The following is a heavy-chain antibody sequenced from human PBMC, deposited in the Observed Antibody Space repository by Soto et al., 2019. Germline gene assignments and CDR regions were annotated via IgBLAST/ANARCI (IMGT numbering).Heavy chain of an antibody. CDR3: AKKVPGSNPLDS. V-gene: IGHV3-23*01. Sequence: GGSLRLSCEASGFIFSNYYMHWVRQAPGKGLMWVSGISSGGGSTYYADSVKGRFTISRDNSKNTLFLQMNSLRAEDTAVYYCAKKVPGSNPLDSWGQGALVTVSS. CDR2: ISSGGGST. J-gene: IGHJ4*02. D-gene: IGHD1-1*01. CDR1: GFIFSNYY.